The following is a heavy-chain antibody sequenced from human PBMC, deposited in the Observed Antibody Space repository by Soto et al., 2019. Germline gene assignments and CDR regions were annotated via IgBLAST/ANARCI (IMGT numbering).Heavy chain of an antibody. V-gene: IGHV3-33*01. Sequence: GGSLRLSCEASGFPFSSFGIHWVRQAPGKGLEWLAIIWNDGSNEYYADSVKGRFTISRDNSKNTVYLQVSNLRAEDTAVYFCARDQTDSSDYFYFFDYWGQGTQVTVSS. CDR2: IWNDGSNE. J-gene: IGHJ4*02. CDR3: ARDQTDSSDYFYFFDY. D-gene: IGHD3-22*01. CDR1: GFPFSSFG.